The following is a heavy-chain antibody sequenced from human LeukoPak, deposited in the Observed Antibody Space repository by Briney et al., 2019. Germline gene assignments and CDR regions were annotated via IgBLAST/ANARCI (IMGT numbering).Heavy chain of an antibody. CDR1: GGTFSSYA. J-gene: IGHJ4*02. D-gene: IGHD2-21*02. Sequence: ALVKVSCKASGGTFSSYAISWVRQAPGQGLEWMGGIIPIFGTANYAQKFQGRVTITTDESTSTAYMELSSLRSEDTAVYYCARALQRRYCGGDCPFDYWGQGTLVTVSS. V-gene: IGHV1-69*05. CDR3: ARALQRRYCGGDCPFDY. CDR2: IIPIFGTA.